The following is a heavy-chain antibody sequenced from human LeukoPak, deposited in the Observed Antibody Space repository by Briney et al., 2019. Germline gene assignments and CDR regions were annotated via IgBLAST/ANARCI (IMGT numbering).Heavy chain of an antibody. CDR1: GFTFSSYA. CDR2: ISGSGGST. Sequence: GGSLRLSCAASGFTFSSYAMSWVRQAPGKGLEWVSAISGSGGSTYYADSVKGRFTISRDNSKNTLYLQMNSLRAEDTAVYYCAKDSFVAVAGPRDAFDIWGQGTMVTVSS. CDR3: AKDSFVAVAGPRDAFDI. D-gene: IGHD6-19*01. J-gene: IGHJ3*02. V-gene: IGHV3-23*01.